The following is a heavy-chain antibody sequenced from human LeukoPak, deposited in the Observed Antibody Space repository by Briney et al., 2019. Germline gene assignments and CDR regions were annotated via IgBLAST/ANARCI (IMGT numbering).Heavy chain of an antibody. V-gene: IGHV1-18*01. Sequence: ASVKVSCKASGYTFTTSGINWVRQAPGQGLEWMGCINVCNGNTNYAQKFQGRITMTRDTSTSTAYMELRSLKSDDTAVYYCARGLVVPAAMGEFDYWGQGTLIAVSS. CDR1: GYTFTTSG. J-gene: IGHJ4*02. D-gene: IGHD2-2*01. CDR2: INVCNGNT. CDR3: ARGLVVPAAMGEFDY.